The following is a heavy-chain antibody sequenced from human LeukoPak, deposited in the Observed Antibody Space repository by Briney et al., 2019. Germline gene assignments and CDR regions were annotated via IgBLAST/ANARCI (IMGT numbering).Heavy chain of an antibody. CDR3: ARLRYGSGSYYYYYYGMDD. V-gene: IGHV4-4*07. CDR2: IYTSGST. Sequence: SETLPLTCTVSGGSISSYYWTWIRQPAGKGLEWIGRIYTSGSTNYNPSLKSRVTMSVDTSKNQSSLKLSSVTAADTAVYYCARLRYGSGSYYYYYYGMDDWGQGTTVTVSS. D-gene: IGHD3-10*01. J-gene: IGHJ6*02. CDR1: GGSISSYY.